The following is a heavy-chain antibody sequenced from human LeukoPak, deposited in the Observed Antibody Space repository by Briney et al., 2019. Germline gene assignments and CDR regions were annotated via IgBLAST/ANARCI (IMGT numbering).Heavy chain of an antibody. CDR2: ISGSSSYI. D-gene: IGHD4/OR15-4a*01. Sequence: PGGSLRLSCAASGFTFSSYSMNWVRQAPGKGLEWVSSISGSSSYIYCADSVKGRFTISRDNAKNSLYLQMNSLRAEDTAVYYCARSPLKVMLTYYYYYMDVWGKGTTVTVSS. CDR1: GFTFSSYS. J-gene: IGHJ6*03. CDR3: ARSPLKVMLTYYYYYMDV. V-gene: IGHV3-21*01.